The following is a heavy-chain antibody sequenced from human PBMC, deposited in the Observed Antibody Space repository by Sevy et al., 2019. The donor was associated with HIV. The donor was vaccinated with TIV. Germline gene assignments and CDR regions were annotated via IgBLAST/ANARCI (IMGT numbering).Heavy chain of an antibody. V-gene: IGHV3-48*03. Sequence: GGSPRLSCAASGFTFSSYEMNWVRQAPGKGLEWVSYITNSGSAEYYSDSVRGRFTISRDNPKNSLYLQMNSLRAEDTALYYCARDLPPSATTVAHFDYWGRGTLVTVSS. CDR2: ITNSGSAE. CDR1: GFTFSSYE. CDR3: ARDLPPSATTVAHFDY. J-gene: IGHJ4*02. D-gene: IGHD4-17*01.